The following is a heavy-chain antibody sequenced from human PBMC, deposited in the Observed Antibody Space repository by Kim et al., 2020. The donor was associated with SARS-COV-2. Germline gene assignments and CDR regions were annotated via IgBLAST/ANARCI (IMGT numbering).Heavy chain of an antibody. J-gene: IGHJ4*02. D-gene: IGHD3-10*01. CDR3: ARDRRFGELFLDY. CDR2: IYHSGST. CDR1: GGSISSGGYS. Sequence: SETLSLTCAVSGGSISSGGYSWSWIRQPPGKGLEWIGYIYHSGSTYYNPSLKSRVTISVDRSKNQFSLKLSSVTAADTAVYYCARDRRFGELFLDYWGQGTLVTVSS. V-gene: IGHV4-30-2*01.